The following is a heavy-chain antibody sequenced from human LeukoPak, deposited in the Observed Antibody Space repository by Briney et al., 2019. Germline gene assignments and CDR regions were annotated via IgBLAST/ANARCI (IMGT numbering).Heavy chain of an antibody. CDR2: ISAYNGNT. Sequence: ASVKVSCKASGYTFTSYGISWVRQAPGQGLEWMGWISAYNGNTNYAQKLQGRVPMTTDTSTSTAYMELRSLRSDDTAVYYCARADYDFWSGYHNFDYWGQGTLVTVSS. D-gene: IGHD3-3*01. CDR1: GYTFTSYG. J-gene: IGHJ4*02. V-gene: IGHV1-18*01. CDR3: ARADYDFWSGYHNFDY.